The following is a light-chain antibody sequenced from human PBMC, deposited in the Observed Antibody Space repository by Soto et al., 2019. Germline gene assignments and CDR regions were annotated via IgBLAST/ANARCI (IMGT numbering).Light chain of an antibody. J-gene: IGKJ1*01. Sequence: EIVLTQSQATLSVSPGERATLSCLAGQNIHTNLAWYQQKPGQAPRLLFYDTSIRATGFPDRFSGSGSGTDFTLTISRLEPEDFAVYYCQQYGSSPRTFGQGTKVDIK. CDR1: QNIHTN. CDR2: DTS. CDR3: QQYGSSPRT. V-gene: IGKV3-20*01.